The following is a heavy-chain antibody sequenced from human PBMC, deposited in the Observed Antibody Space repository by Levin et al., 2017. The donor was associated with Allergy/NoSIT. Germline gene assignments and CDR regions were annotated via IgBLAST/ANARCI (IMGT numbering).Heavy chain of an antibody. D-gene: IGHD3-3*01. Sequence: GGSLRLSCAASGFTFSNAWMSWVRQAPGKGLEWVGRIKSKTDGGTTDYAAPVKGRFTISRDDSKNTLYLQMNSLKTEDTAVYYCTTSSTGTYYDFWSGPPYHDAFDIWGQGTMVTVSS. CDR1: GFTFSNAW. CDR2: IKSKTDGGTT. V-gene: IGHV3-15*01. J-gene: IGHJ3*02. CDR3: TTSSTGTYYDFWSGPPYHDAFDI.